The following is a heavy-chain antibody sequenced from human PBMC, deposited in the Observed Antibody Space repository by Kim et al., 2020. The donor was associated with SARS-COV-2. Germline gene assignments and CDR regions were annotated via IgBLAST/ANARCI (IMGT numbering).Heavy chain of an antibody. D-gene: IGHD2-8*01. J-gene: IGHJ5*02. CDR2: FDPEDGET. CDR3: TNGVSGDWFDP. CDR1: GYTLTELY. V-gene: IGHV1-24*01. Sequence: ASVKVSCKVSGYTLTELYMHWVRQAPGKGLEWMGGFDPEDGETIYAQKFQGRVTMTEDTSTDTAYMELSSLRSEDTAVYYCTNGVSGDWFDPWGQGTLVTVSS.